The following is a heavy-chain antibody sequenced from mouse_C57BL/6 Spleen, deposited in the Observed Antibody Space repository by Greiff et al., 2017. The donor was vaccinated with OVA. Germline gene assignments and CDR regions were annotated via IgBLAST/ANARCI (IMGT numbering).Heavy chain of an antibody. CDR1: GYTFTDYE. V-gene: IGHV1-15*01. CDR3: TPSTDDY. CDR2: IDPETGGT. Sequence: VQLQESGAELVRPGASVTLSCKASGYTFTDYEMHWVKQTPVHGLEWIGAIDPETGGTAYNQKFKGKAILTADKSSSTAYMELRSLTSEDSAVYYCTPSTDDYWGQGTTLTVSS. J-gene: IGHJ2*01.